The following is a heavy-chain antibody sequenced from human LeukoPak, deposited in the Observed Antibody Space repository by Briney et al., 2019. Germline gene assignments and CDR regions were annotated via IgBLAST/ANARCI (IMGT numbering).Heavy chain of an antibody. Sequence: SETLSLTCAVYGGSFSGYYWSWIRQPPGKGLEWIGEINHSGSTNYNPSLKSRVTISVDTSKNQFSLKLSSVTAADTAVYYCARGFQLQTQKFDPRGQGTLVTVSS. D-gene: IGHD2-2*01. V-gene: IGHV4-34*01. CDR3: ARGFQLQTQKFDP. J-gene: IGHJ5*02. CDR1: GGSFSGYY. CDR2: INHSGST.